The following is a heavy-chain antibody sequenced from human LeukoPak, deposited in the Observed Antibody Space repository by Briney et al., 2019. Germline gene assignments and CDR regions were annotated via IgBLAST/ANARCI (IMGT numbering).Heavy chain of an antibody. Sequence: GGSLRLSCAASGFTFSDTWMHWVRQAPGEGLVWVSRIRRYAESVKSRFTISRDNAKNTLYLQMNSLRAEDTAVYYCAKEERIGSDMDVWGKGTTVTISS. J-gene: IGHJ6*03. CDR1: GFTFSDTW. CDR2: IRR. CDR3: AKEERIGSDMDV. V-gene: IGHV3-74*03. D-gene: IGHD1-26*01.